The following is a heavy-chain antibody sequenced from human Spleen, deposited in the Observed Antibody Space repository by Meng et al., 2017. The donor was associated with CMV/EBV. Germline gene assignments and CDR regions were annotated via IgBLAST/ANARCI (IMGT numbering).Heavy chain of an antibody. D-gene: IGHD6-6*01. Sequence: ASVKVSCKPSGYTFTSYDINWVRQATGQGLEWMGWMNPNNGRTDYAQKFQGRVTMTRNTSISTAYMELSSLGFEDTAVYYCARGLVAGPSSDYWGQGTLVTVSS. V-gene: IGHV1-8*01. CDR1: GYTFTSYD. J-gene: IGHJ4*02. CDR2: MNPNNGRT. CDR3: ARGLVAGPSSDY.